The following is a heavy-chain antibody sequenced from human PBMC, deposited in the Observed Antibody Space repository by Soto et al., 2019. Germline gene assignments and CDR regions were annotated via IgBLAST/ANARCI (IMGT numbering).Heavy chain of an antibody. Sequence: WSLRLSCAASGFTFSSYAMSWVRQAPGKGLEWVSAISCSGGSTYYADSVKGRFTISRDNSKNTLYLQMNSLRAEDTAVYYCAKAGYCSGGSCSLFDYWGQGTLVTVSS. D-gene: IGHD2-15*01. CDR3: AKAGYCSGGSCSLFDY. CDR1: GFTFSSYA. CDR2: ISCSGGST. V-gene: IGHV3-23*01. J-gene: IGHJ4*02.